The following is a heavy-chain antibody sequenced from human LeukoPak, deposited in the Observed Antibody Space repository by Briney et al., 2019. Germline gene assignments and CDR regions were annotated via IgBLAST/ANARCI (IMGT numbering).Heavy chain of an antibody. Sequence: SETLSLTCTVSGGSISSYYWSWIRQPPGKGLEGIGYIYYSGSTNYNPSLKSRVTISVDTSKNQFSVKLSSVTAADTAVYYCARLQWLDAFDIWGQGTMVTVSS. J-gene: IGHJ3*02. CDR3: ARLQWLDAFDI. CDR1: GGSISSYY. CDR2: IYYSGST. V-gene: IGHV4-59*12. D-gene: IGHD6-19*01.